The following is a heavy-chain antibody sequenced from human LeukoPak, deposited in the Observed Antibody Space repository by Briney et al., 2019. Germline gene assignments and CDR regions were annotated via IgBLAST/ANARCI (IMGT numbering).Heavy chain of an antibody. V-gene: IGHV3-23*01. Sequence: PGGSLRLSCGASGFTFNNYAMSWVRQAPGKGLEWVSAIVGSGTSTFYADSVKGRFTTSRDNSKNTVYLQMNSLRAEDTAVYYCAKDHGRTYYYDSSGSWGQGTLVTVSS. CDR3: AKDHGRTYYYDSSGS. CDR1: GFTFNNYA. J-gene: IGHJ5*02. D-gene: IGHD3-22*01. CDR2: IVGSGTST.